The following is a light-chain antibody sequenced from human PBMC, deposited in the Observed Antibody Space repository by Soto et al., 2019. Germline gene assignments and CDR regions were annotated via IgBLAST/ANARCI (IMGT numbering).Light chain of an antibody. CDR3: SSYAGSDDVV. CDR2: EVS. Sequence: QSALTQPPSASGSPGQSVTISCTGTSSDVGGYKYVSWYQQHSGKVPKLMMYEVSKRPSGVPDRFSGSKSGNTASLTVSGLQAEDEADYYCSSYAGSDDVVFGGGTKLTVL. J-gene: IGLJ2*01. CDR1: SSDVGGYKY. V-gene: IGLV2-8*01.